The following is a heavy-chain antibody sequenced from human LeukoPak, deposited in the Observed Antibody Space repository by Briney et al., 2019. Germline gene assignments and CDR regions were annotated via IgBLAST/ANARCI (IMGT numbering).Heavy chain of an antibody. V-gene: IGHV1-2*02. CDR1: GYIFTAYY. J-gene: IGHJ3*02. CDR3: ARDLSGGALGAFDI. CDR2: INPNSGGT. D-gene: IGHD2-15*01. Sequence: GASVKVSCKASGYIFTAYYIHWLRQAPGHGLEWMGWINPNSGGTSFALNFQGRVTLTRDTSISTVYMELSRLRSDDTAVYYCARDLSGGALGAFDIWGQGTTVTVSS.